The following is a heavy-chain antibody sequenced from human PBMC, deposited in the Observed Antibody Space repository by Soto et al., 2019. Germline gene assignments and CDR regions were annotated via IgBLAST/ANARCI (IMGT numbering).Heavy chain of an antibody. CDR1: GYTFTSYD. CDR2: MNPNSGNT. D-gene: IGHD3-3*01. CDR3: ARDSPYYDFWSGYSSRCQLSGLHLDWFDP. V-gene: IGHV1-8*01. Sequence: QVQLVQSGAEVKKPGASVKVSCKASGYTFTSYDINWVRQATGQGLEWMGWMNPNSGNTGYAQKFQGWVTMTRDTSISTAYMELSRLRSDDTAVYYCARDSPYYDFWSGYSSRCQLSGLHLDWFDPWGQGTLVTVSS. J-gene: IGHJ5*02.